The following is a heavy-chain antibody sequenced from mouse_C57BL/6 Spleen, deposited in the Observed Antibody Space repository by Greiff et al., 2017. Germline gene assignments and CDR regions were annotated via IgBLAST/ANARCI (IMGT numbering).Heavy chain of an antibody. CDR1: GYSFTDYN. Sequence: VQLQQSGPELVKPGASVKISCKASGYSFTDYNMNWVKQSNGKSLEWIGVINPNSGTTSYNQKFKGKATLTVDKSSSTDYMQLNSLTSEDSAVYDCAKGLDYGGYAMAYWGQGTLVTVSS. J-gene: IGHJ4*01. CDR3: AKGLDYGGYAMAY. CDR2: INPNSGTT. V-gene: IGHV1-39*01. D-gene: IGHD2-4*01.